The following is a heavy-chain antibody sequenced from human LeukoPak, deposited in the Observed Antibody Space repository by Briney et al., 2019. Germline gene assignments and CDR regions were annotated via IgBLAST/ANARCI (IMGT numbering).Heavy chain of an antibody. CDR2: INSDGSST. CDR1: GFTFSSSW. D-gene: IGHD1-26*01. J-gene: IGHJ4*02. Sequence: GGSLRLSCPPSGFTFSSSWMHWVRRAPGKGLVWVSRINSDGSSTSYADSVKGRFTISRDNAKNTLYLEMNSLRAEDTAVYYCASSEGRDYWGQGTLVTVSS. V-gene: IGHV3-74*01. CDR3: ASSEGRDY.